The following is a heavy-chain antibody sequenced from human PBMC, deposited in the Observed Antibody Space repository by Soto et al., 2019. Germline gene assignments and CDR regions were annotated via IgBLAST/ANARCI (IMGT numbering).Heavy chain of an antibody. D-gene: IGHD4-17*01. Sequence: SETLSLTCAVYGGSFSGYYWSWIRQPPGKGPEWIGEINHSGSTNYNPSLKSRVTISVDTSKNQFSLKLSSVTAADTAVYYCARLRRYYYGMDVWGQGTTVTAP. CDR2: INHSGST. CDR1: GGSFSGYY. J-gene: IGHJ6*02. CDR3: ARLRRYYYGMDV. V-gene: IGHV4-34*01.